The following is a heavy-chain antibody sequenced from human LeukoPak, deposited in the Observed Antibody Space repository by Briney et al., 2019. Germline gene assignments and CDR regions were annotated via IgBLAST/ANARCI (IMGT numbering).Heavy chain of an antibody. CDR2: ISAYNGNT. J-gene: IGHJ4*02. CDR1: GYAFTSYG. Sequence: VPSVNLSCRASGYAFTSYGISWVRQAPGQGHEWMGWISAYNGNTNYAQKLQGRVTMTTDTSTSTAYMELRSLRSDDTAVYYCARESSSWYLDYWGQGTLVTVSS. D-gene: IGHD6-13*01. CDR3: ARESSSWYLDY. V-gene: IGHV1-18*01.